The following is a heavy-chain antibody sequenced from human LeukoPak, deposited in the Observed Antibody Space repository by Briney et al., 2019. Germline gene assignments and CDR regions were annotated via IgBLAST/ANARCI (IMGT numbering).Heavy chain of an antibody. Sequence: GGSLRLSCAVSGITLSNYGMSWVRQAPGKGLEWVSAISGSGGSTYYADSVKGRFTISRDNSKNTLYLQMNSLRAEDTAVYYCAKEGIYCSSTSCETGDAFDIWGQGTMVTVSS. J-gene: IGHJ3*02. CDR1: GITLSNYG. V-gene: IGHV3-23*01. CDR2: ISGSGGST. D-gene: IGHD2-2*01. CDR3: AKEGIYCSSTSCETGDAFDI.